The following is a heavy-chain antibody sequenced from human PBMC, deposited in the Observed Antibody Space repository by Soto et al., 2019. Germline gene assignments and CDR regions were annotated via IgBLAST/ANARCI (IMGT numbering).Heavy chain of an antibody. CDR3: ARGLGGRMDD. CDR1: GTIFSSYT. Sequence: QVQLVQSGAEVKKPGSSVRVSCKASGTIFSSYTISWVRQAPGQVLEWMGRIIPILGETNSAQKFQDRVTFTADKSTNTAYMELNSLRLEDTAVYYCARGLGGRMDDWGQGTTVTVSS. CDR2: IIPILGET. J-gene: IGHJ6*02. D-gene: IGHD3-16*01. V-gene: IGHV1-69*08.